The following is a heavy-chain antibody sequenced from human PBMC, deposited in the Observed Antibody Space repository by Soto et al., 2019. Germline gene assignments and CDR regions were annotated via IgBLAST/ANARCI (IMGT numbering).Heavy chain of an antibody. Sequence: EVQLLESGGGLVQPGGSLRLSCAASGFTFSSYAMSWVRQAPGKGLEWVSAISGSGGSTYYADSVKGRFTISRDNSKNTLYLQMNSLRAEDTAVYYCAKGGWVSGYDQDRMTTVTFFDYWGQGTLVTVSS. D-gene: IGHD4-17*01. J-gene: IGHJ4*02. CDR1: GFTFSSYA. CDR3: AKGGWVSGYDQDRMTTVTFFDY. V-gene: IGHV3-23*01. CDR2: ISGSGGST.